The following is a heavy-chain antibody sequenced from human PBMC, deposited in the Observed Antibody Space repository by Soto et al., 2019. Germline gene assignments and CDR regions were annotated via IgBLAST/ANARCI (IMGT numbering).Heavy chain of an antibody. V-gene: IGHV1-3*01. CDR1: GYTFTSYA. Sequence: ASVKVSCKASGYTFTSYAMHWVRQAPGQRLEWMGWINAGNGNTKYSQKFQGRVTITRDTSASTAYMELSSLRSEDTAVYYCAGIAARRPYYGMDVWGQGTRVTVSS. J-gene: IGHJ6*02. D-gene: IGHD6-6*01. CDR2: INAGNGNT. CDR3: AGIAARRPYYGMDV.